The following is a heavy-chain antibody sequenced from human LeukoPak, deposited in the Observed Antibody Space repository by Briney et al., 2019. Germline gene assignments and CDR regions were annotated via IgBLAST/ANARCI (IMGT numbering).Heavy chain of an antibody. CDR2: IYTSGNT. CDR3: ARGSGTCLDY. V-gene: IGHV4-61*02. CDR1: GDSISSNSYY. D-gene: IGHD1-1*01. J-gene: IGHJ4*02. Sequence: PSQTLSLTCTVSGDSISSNSYYWNWIRQPPGKGLEWVGTIYTSGNTKYNSSLKSRVTVSVDTSQKKFSLRLTSVTAADTAVYCCARGSGTCLDYWGQGTLVIVSS.